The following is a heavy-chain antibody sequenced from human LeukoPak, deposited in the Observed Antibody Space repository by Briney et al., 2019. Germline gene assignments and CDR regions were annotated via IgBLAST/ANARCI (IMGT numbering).Heavy chain of an antibody. CDR1: GFTFSTYP. CDR2: ISNDGSNK. V-gene: IGHV3-30*04. J-gene: IGHJ5*02. D-gene: IGHD3-22*01. CDR3: ARDYYMGIVDQ. Sequence: PGGSLRLSCAASGFTFSTYPMHWVRQAPGKGLEWVAVISNDGSNKYYADSVKGRFTLSRDSSKNTLYLQMNSLRTEDTAVYYCARDYYMGIVDQWGQGTRVTVSS.